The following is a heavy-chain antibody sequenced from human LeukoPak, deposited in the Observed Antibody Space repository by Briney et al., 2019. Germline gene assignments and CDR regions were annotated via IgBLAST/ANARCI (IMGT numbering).Heavy chain of an antibody. CDR1: GGSISSYY. D-gene: IGHD5-18*01. CDR2: IYYSGST. CDR3: ARGGYSYGWYFDY. V-gene: IGHV4-59*01. Sequence: SETLSLTYTVSGGSISSYYWSWIRQPPGKGLEWIGYIYYSGSTNYNPSLKSRVTISVDTSKNQFSLKLGSVTAADTAVYYCARGGYSYGWYFDYWGQGTLVTVSS. J-gene: IGHJ4*02.